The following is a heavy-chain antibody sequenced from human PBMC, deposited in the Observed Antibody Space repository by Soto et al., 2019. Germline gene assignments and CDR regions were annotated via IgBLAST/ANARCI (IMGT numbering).Heavy chain of an antibody. CDR3: ARFQTRVTFGVVMRPRPERWFDP. Sequence: SETLSLTCAVYGGSFSGYYGSWIRQPPGKGLEWIGEINLSGSTNYNPSLKSRVTISVDTSKNQFSLKLSSVTAADTAVYYCARFQTRVTFGVVMRPRPERWFDPWGQGTLVTVSS. CDR2: INLSGST. D-gene: IGHD3-3*01. CDR1: GGSFSGYY. V-gene: IGHV4-34*01. J-gene: IGHJ5*02.